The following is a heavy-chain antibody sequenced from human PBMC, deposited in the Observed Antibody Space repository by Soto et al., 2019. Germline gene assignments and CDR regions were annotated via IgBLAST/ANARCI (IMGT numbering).Heavy chain of an antibody. J-gene: IGHJ3*02. Sequence: QVQLVESGGGVVQPGRALRLSCVASGFTFRSYSMHWVRQAPGKGLEWVASISYEGSETFSADSVKGRFTISRDNSKNSLYLKMNSLRAEDTALYYCAKVNCVTTTCYWNAAFDIWGQGTMVTVSS. CDR3: AKVNCVTTTCYWNAAFDI. D-gene: IGHD2-2*01. CDR1: GFTFRSYS. V-gene: IGHV3-30*18. CDR2: ISYEGSET.